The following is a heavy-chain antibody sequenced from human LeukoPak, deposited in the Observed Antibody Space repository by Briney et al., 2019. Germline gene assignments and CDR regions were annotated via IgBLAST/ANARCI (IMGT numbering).Heavy chain of an antibody. Sequence: GASVKVSCKASGYTFTGYYMHWVRQAPGQGLEWMGWINPNSGGTNYAQKFQGRVTMTRDTSISTAYMELSRLRSDDTAVYYCARVGTFAAHSIYCSGGSCYPKPNYYYYGMDVWGQGTTVTVSS. V-gene: IGHV1-2*02. CDR2: INPNSGGT. CDR1: GYTFTGYY. J-gene: IGHJ6*02. D-gene: IGHD2-15*01. CDR3: ARVGTFAAHSIYCSGGSCYPKPNYYYYGMDV.